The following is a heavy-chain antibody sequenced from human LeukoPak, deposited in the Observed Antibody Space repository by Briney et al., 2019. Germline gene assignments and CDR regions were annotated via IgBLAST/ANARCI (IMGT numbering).Heavy chain of an antibody. J-gene: IGHJ6*02. Sequence: SVKVSCKGSGGIFSSYAISWVRQAPGQGLEWMGGIIPIFGTPNYAQKFQGRVTITADESTSTAYMELSSLRSEDTAVYYCARVVLGRRWLQSSYYYGMDVWGQGTTVTVSS. D-gene: IGHD5-24*01. CDR2: IIPIFGTP. V-gene: IGHV1-69*01. CDR3: ARVVLGRRWLQSSYYYGMDV. CDR1: GGIFSSYA.